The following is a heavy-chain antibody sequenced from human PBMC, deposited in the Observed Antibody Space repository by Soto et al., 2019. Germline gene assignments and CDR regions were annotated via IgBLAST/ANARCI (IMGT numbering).Heavy chain of an antibody. CDR3: VRVSYTIADMRPGFWFDT. CDR1: GGSISSSNW. J-gene: IGHJ5*02. V-gene: IGHV4-4*02. CDR2: VLHSGST. D-gene: IGHD2-2*01. Sequence: SETLSLTCVVSGGSISSSNWWSWVRQPPGKGLEWMGQVLHSGSTTYNPSLKSRVTISVDKSKNQFSLKLNSVTAADSAFYYCVRVSYTIADMRPGFWFDTWGQGSLVTVSS.